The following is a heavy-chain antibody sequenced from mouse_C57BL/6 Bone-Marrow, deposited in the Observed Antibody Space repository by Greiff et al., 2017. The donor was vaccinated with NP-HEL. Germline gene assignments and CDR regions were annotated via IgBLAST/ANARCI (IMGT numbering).Heavy chain of an antibody. CDR1: GYTFTNYW. J-gene: IGHJ2*01. Sequence: QVQLKESGAELVRPGTSVKMSCKASGYTFTNYWIGWAKQRPGHGLEWIGDIYPGGGYTNYNEKFKGKATLTADKSSSTAYMQFSSLTSEDSAIYYCARFWDGGYFDYWGQGTTLTVSS. CDR3: ARFWDGGYFDY. CDR2: IYPGGGYT. V-gene: IGHV1-63*01. D-gene: IGHD4-1*01.